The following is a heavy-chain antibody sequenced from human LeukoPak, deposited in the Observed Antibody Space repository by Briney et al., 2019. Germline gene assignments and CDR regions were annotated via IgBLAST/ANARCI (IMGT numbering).Heavy chain of an antibody. CDR2: IYHSGST. CDR3: ARRHRWDYFDY. J-gene: IGHJ4*02. V-gene: IGHV4-59*08. Sequence: SATLSLTCTVSGGSISSYYWSWIRQPPGKGLEWIGYIYHSGSTNYNPSLKSRVTISVDTSKNQFSLKLSSVTAADTAVYYCARRHRWDYFDYWGQGTLVTVPS. D-gene: IGHD6-13*01. CDR1: GGSISSYY.